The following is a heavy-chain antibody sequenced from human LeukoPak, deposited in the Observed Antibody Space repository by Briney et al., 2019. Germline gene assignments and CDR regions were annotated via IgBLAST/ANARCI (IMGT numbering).Heavy chain of an antibody. D-gene: IGHD6-19*01. V-gene: IGHV4-4*07. CDR3: ARAWQWLPLDS. Sequence: SETLSLTCTVSGGSISSYYWSWIRQPAGKGLEWIGRIHTSGSTNYNPSLKSRVTMSVHTSKHQFSLKVTSVTAADTAVYYCARAWQWLPLDSWGQGTLVTVSS. J-gene: IGHJ4*02. CDR1: GGSISSYY. CDR2: IHTSGST.